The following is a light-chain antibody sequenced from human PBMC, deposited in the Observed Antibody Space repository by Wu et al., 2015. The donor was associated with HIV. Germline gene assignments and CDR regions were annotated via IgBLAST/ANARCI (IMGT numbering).Light chain of an antibody. Sequence: DIQMTQSPSSLSASVGDRVTITCRASQNINNYLNWYQQKPGKAPNLLIYAASTLQRGVPSRFSGSGSGTNFTLTISSLQPEDFATYYCQQFYFFGQGTKLEIK. J-gene: IGKJ2*01. V-gene: IGKV1-39*01. CDR2: AAS. CDR3: QQFYF. CDR1: QNINNY.